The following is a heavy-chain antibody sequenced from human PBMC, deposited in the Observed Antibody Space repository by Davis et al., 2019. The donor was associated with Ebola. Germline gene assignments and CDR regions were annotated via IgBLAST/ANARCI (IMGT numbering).Heavy chain of an antibody. CDR1: GFTFSNFW. Sequence: GESLKISCAASGFTFSNFWMSWVRQAPGKGLEWVANIKQDGSEEAYVDSVKGRFTISRDNAKNSLYLQMNSLRAEDTAVYYCAGSLLWFGELWSWGQGTLVTVSS. J-gene: IGHJ5*02. CDR3: AGSLLWFGELWS. V-gene: IGHV3-7*01. D-gene: IGHD3-10*01. CDR2: IKQDGSEE.